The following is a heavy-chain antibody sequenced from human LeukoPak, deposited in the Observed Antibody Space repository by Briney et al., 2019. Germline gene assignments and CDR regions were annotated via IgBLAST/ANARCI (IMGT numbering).Heavy chain of an antibody. CDR2: IYHSGST. D-gene: IGHD2-15*01. CDR1: GGSFSGYY. V-gene: IGHV4-34*01. J-gene: IGHJ3*02. CDR3: ARGGWPQGDAFDI. Sequence: PSETLSLTCAVYGGSFSGYYWSWIRQPPGKGLEWIGYIYHSGSTYYNPSLKSRVTISVDRSKNQFSLKLSSVTAADTAVYYCARGGWPQGDAFDIWGRGTMVAVSS.